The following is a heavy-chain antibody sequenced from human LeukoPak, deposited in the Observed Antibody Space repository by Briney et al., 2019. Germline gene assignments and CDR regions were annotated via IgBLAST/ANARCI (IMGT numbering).Heavy chain of an antibody. CDR2: MNPNSGNT. CDR1: GYTFTSYD. CDR3: ARENVGYCSSTSCPQGGWFDP. Sequence: ASVKVSCKASGYTFTSYDINWVRQATGQGLEWMGWMNPNSGNTGYAQKFQGRVTITADESTSTAYMELSSLRSEDTAVYYCARENVGYCSSTSCPQGGWFDPWGQGTLVTVSS. V-gene: IGHV1-8*01. D-gene: IGHD2-2*01. J-gene: IGHJ5*02.